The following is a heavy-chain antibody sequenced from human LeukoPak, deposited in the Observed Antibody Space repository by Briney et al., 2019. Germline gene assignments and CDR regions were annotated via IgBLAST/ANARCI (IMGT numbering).Heavy chain of an antibody. V-gene: IGHV4-39*01. CDR1: GGSISSSSYY. J-gene: IGHJ4*02. Sequence: SETLSLTCTLSGGSISSSSYYWGWIRQPPGKGLEWLGNIFYSGSTYYNPSLKSRVTISVDTSKNQFSLKLRSVTAADTAVYYCAGLVVGTATIDYWGQGTLVTVSS. CDR2: IFYSGST. D-gene: IGHD2-21*02. CDR3: AGLVVGTATIDY.